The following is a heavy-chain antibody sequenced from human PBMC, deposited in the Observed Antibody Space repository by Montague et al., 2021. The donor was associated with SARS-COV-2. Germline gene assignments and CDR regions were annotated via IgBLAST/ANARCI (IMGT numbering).Heavy chain of an antibody. CDR3: ARMIVQHAGMDV. V-gene: IGHV4-59*01. D-gene: IGHD3-22*01. Sequence: SETLSLTCTVSGGSISHYYWNWIRQSPGQGLEWIGYIYYTGSTSYNPSLNSRVTISADTSTNQFPLRLSSVTAADTAVYYCARMIVQHAGMDVWGQGTTVTVSS. CDR2: IYYTGST. CDR1: GGSISHYY. J-gene: IGHJ6*02.